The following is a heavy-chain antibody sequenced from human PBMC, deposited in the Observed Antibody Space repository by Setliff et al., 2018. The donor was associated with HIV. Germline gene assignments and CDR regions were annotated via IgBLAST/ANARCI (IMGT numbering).Heavy chain of an antibody. CDR2: IYYSGST. Sequence: SETLSLTCTVSGDSISSYYWSWIRQPPGKGLEWIGYIYYSGSTNYNPSLKSRVTISVDTSKNQFSLKLSSVTAADTAVYYCARDRSSGRGYYYYYYMDVWGKGTTVTVSS. CDR3: ARDRSSGRGYYYYYYMDV. J-gene: IGHJ6*03. V-gene: IGHV4-59*01. D-gene: IGHD6-19*01. CDR1: GDSISSYY.